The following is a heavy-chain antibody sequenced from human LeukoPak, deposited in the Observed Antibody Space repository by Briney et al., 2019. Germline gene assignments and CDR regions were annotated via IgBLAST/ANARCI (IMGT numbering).Heavy chain of an antibody. D-gene: IGHD3-10*01. Sequence: GGSLRLSCAASGFTVSTKYMNWVRQAPGKGLEWVSILYSGSDTYYANSVKGRFTISGDSSKNILFLQMNDLRAEGTAVYYCARVGDHFHWYLDLWGRGTLVTVSS. V-gene: IGHV3-53*01. CDR2: LYSGSDT. CDR1: GFTVSTKY. J-gene: IGHJ2*01. CDR3: ARVGDHFHWYLDL.